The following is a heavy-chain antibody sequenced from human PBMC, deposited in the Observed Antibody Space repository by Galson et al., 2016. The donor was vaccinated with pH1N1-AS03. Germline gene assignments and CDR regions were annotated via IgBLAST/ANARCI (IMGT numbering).Heavy chain of an antibody. J-gene: IGHJ4*01. CDR1: GFIVSAYP. D-gene: IGHD1-7*01. V-gene: IGHV3-21*01. Sequence: RLSCAASGFIVSAYPMNWVRQAPGKGLEWVSFIGTSSTYIYYADSVKGRFTISSDNMKKSLYLQLNSLRAEDTGIYYCASDRGWNYGGLDLWGQGTRVTVSS. CDR2: IGTSSTYI. CDR3: ASDRGWNYGGLDL.